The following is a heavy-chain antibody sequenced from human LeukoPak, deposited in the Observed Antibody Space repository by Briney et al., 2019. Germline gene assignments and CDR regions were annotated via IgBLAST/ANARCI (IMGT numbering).Heavy chain of an antibody. CDR3: ARLLTASCRFDY. V-gene: IGHV4-38-2*02. Sequence: PSETLSLTCTVSGGSISSGYYCGWIRQPPGKGLEWIGSIYHSGSTYYNPSLKSRVTISVDTSKNQFSLKLSSVSAADTAVYYSARLLTASCRFDYWGQGTLVTVSS. D-gene: IGHD2-2*01. J-gene: IGHJ4*02. CDR1: GGSISSGYY. CDR2: IYHSGST.